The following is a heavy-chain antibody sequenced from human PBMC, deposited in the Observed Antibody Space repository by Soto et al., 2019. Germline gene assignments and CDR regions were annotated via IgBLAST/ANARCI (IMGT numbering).Heavy chain of an antibody. Sequence: EVQLVESGGGLIQPGGSLRLSCAASGFTVSSNYMSWVRQAPGMGLEWVSVIYSAGSTYYADSVKGRFTISRDNFKTTLYLQMNSLRAEDTAVYYCAREKPDYGDFVLDHWGQGTLVTVSS. D-gene: IGHD4-17*01. J-gene: IGHJ4*02. CDR3: AREKPDYGDFVLDH. CDR2: IYSAGST. CDR1: GFTVSSNY. V-gene: IGHV3-53*01.